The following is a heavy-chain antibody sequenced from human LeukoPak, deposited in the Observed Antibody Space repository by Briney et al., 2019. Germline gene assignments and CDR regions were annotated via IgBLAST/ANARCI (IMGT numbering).Heavy chain of an antibody. CDR1: GFTFSSYS. CDR2: ISTSSIYI. V-gene: IGHV3-21*01. Sequence: GGSLRLSCAASGFTFSSYSMHWVRQAPGKGLEWVSLISTSSIYIYYADSVKGRFTISRDNTKNSLFLQMNSLRAEDTAVYYCARGEVVTASLPDYFYYYMDVWGKGTTVTISS. D-gene: IGHD2-21*02. J-gene: IGHJ6*03. CDR3: ARGEVVTASLPDYFYYYMDV.